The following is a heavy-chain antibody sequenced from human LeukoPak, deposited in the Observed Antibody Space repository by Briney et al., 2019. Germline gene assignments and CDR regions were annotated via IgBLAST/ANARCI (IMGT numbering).Heavy chain of an antibody. CDR1: GGSTSSSTYY. CDR2: IYYSGST. V-gene: IGHV4-39*01. CDR3: ARQGSDSSGYYYRYYFDY. Sequence: SETLSLTCTVSGGSTSSSTYYWDWIRQPPGKGLEWIGNIYYSGSTYYNPSLKSRLTISVDTSKDQFSLKLSSVTAADTAVYYCARQGSDSSGYYYRYYFDYWGQGTLVTVSS. D-gene: IGHD3-22*01. J-gene: IGHJ4*02.